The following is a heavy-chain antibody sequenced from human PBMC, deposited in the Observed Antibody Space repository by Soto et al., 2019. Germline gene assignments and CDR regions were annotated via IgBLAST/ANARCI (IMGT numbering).Heavy chain of an antibody. CDR1: GYSFTTYW. CDR2: IDPTDSYT. CDR3: ARLPLAAAYSDANT. Sequence: GESLKISCQASGYSFTTYWISWVRQMPGKGLECMGRIDPTDSYTDYGPSFEGHVTMSVDKSISTAYLQWSSLKASDTAMYYCARLPLAAAYSDANTWGQGTLVTVS. V-gene: IGHV5-10-1*01. D-gene: IGHD6-13*01. J-gene: IGHJ5*02.